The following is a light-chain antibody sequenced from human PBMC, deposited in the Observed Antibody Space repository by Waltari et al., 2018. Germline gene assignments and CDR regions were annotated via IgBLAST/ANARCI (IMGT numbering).Light chain of an antibody. V-gene: IGLV2-8*01. Sequence: QSALTQPPSASGSPGQSVTISCTGTSSDFGNYNFVSWYQQHPGKAPKVIIYEVTKRSDGFPDRFAGSKSGNTASLPVAGLQAEEEADYYCSSFAGRWVFGGGTKLTVL. CDR3: SSFAGRWV. CDR1: SSDFGNYNF. CDR2: EVT. J-gene: IGLJ3*02.